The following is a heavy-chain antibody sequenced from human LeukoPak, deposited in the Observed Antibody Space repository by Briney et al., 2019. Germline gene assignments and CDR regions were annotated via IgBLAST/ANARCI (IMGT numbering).Heavy chain of an antibody. J-gene: IGHJ4*02. Sequence: SETLSLTCTVSGGSISSYYWSWIRQPAGKGLEWIGRIYTSGSTNYNPSLKSRVTISVDTSKNQFSLKLSTVTAADTAVYYCARGGISDSSGYLDRFFDYWGQGTLVTVSS. CDR2: IYTSGST. CDR1: GGSISSYY. V-gene: IGHV4-4*07. D-gene: IGHD3-22*01. CDR3: ARGGISDSSGYLDRFFDY.